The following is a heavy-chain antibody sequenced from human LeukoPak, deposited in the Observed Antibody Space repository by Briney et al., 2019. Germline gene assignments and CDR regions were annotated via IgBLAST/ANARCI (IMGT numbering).Heavy chain of an antibody. J-gene: IGHJ4*02. CDR3: TRLNLLYSSGWYDY. Sequence: GRSLRLSCAASGFTFDDYAMYWVRQAPGKGLEWVSGISWNSGSIGYADSVKGRFTISRDNAKNSLYLQMNSLRAEDTALYYCTRLNLLYSSGWYDYWGQGTLVTVSS. CDR1: GFTFDDYA. D-gene: IGHD6-19*01. V-gene: IGHV3-9*01. CDR2: ISWNSGSI.